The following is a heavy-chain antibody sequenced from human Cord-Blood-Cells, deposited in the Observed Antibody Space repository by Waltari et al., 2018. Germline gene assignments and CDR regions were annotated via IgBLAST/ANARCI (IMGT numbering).Heavy chain of an antibody. CDR1: GFTFSSYG. J-gene: IGHJ6*02. CDR2: IWYDGSNK. V-gene: IGHV3-33*01. CDR3: ARDKLYSSSWYYYYYGMDV. Sequence: QVQLVESGGGVVQPGRSLRLSCAASGFTFSSYGMHWVRPAPGKGLEWVAVIWYDGSNKYYADSVKGRFTISRDNSKNTLYLQMNSLRAEDTAVYYCARDKLYSSSWYYYYYGMDVWGQGTTVTVSS. D-gene: IGHD6-13*01.